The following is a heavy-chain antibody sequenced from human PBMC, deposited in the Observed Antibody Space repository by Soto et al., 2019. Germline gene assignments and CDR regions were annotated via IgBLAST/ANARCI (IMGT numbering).Heavy chain of an antibody. V-gene: IGHV4-31*03. CDR3: ARVATYYDTLTGWFDP. CDR2: IYYSGST. J-gene: IGHJ5*02. D-gene: IGHD3-9*01. CDR1: GGSISSGGYY. Sequence: QVQLQESGPGLVKPSQTLSLTCTVSGGSISSGGYYWSWIRQYPGKGLEWIGYIYYSGSTYYNPSLKSRVTISVDTSKNQFSLKLSSVTAADTAVYYCARVATYYDTLTGWFDPWGQGTLVTVSS.